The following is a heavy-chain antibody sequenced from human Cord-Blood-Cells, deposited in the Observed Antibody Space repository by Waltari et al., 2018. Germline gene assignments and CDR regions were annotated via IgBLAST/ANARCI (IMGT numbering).Heavy chain of an antibody. CDR3: ARGFRGDNWFDP. CDR1: GGSFSGYY. D-gene: IGHD7-27*01. Sequence: QVQLQQWGAGLLKPSETLSLTCAVYGGSFSGYYWSWLRQPPGTGLEWIGEINHSGSTNDNPSLKSRVTISVYTSKNQFSLKLSSVTAADTAVYYCARGFRGDNWFDPWGQGTLVTVSS. CDR2: INHSGST. J-gene: IGHJ5*02. V-gene: IGHV4-34*01.